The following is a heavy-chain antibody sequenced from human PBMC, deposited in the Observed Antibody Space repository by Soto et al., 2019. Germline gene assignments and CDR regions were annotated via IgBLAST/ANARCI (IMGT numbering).Heavy chain of an antibody. J-gene: IGHJ4*02. D-gene: IGHD2-15*01. CDR3: AKSDIVVVVAATSNY. V-gene: IGHV3-23*01. CDR1: GFTFSSYA. CDR2: ISGSGGST. Sequence: GGSLRLSCAASGFTFSSYAMSWVRQAPGKGLEWVSAISGSGGSTYYADSVKGRFTISRDSSKNTLYLQMNSLRAEDTAVYYCAKSDIVVVVAATSNYWGQGTLVTVSS.